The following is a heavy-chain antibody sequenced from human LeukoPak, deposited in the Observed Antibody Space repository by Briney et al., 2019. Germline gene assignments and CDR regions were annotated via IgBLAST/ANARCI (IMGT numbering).Heavy chain of an antibody. Sequence: ASVKVSCKASGYTFTGYYVHWVRQAPGQGLEWMGRINPNSGDTNYAQKFQGRVTITRDTSASTAYMELSSLRSEDTAVYYCARDNIAAVATFDYWGQGTLVTVSS. D-gene: IGHD6-13*01. J-gene: IGHJ4*02. CDR2: INPNSGDT. CDR3: ARDNIAAVATFDY. CDR1: GYTFTGYY. V-gene: IGHV1-2*06.